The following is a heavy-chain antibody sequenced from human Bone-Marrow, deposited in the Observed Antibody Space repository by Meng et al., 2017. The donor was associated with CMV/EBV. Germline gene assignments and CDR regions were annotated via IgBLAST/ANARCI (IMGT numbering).Heavy chain of an antibody. Sequence: GESLKISCAGSGFTFSTYAMHWVRQAPGKGLEWVAVISYEESDIHYADSVRGRFTISRDNSKNTVFLQMYSLRAEDTALYYRARDLIGMDVWGQGTRVTVSS. J-gene: IGHJ6*02. CDR1: GFTFSTYA. V-gene: IGHV3-30*04. CDR2: ISYEESDI. CDR3: ARDLIGMDV.